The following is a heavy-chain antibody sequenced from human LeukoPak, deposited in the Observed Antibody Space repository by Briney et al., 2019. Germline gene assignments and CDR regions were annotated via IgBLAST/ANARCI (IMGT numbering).Heavy chain of an antibody. J-gene: IGHJ5*02. Sequence: GGSLRLSCAASGFTFRNYNMNWVRQAPGKGLEWVSSISESSSFIQYADSLKGRFAISRDNAKNSLYLQMNSLRAEDTAVYYCARQRGYCSSGVCRGWFDPWGQGALVTVSS. CDR3: ARQRGYCSSGVCRGWFDP. V-gene: IGHV3-21*01. D-gene: IGHD2-8*01. CDR1: GFTFRNYN. CDR2: ISESSSFI.